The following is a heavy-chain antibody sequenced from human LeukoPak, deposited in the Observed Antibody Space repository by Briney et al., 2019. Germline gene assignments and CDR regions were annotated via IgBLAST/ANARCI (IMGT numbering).Heavy chain of an antibody. J-gene: IGHJ6*03. D-gene: IGHD3-3*01. CDR1: GGSISSSSYY. Sequence: SETLSLTCTVSGGSISSSSYYWGWIRQPPGKGLEWIGSMYHSGNTYYNPSLKSRLTISVDTPKNQFSLKLSSVTAADTAVYYCAREDYDFWSGYPYYYMDVWGKGTTVTVSS. CDR3: AREDYDFWSGYPYYYMDV. CDR2: MYHSGNT. V-gene: IGHV4-39*07.